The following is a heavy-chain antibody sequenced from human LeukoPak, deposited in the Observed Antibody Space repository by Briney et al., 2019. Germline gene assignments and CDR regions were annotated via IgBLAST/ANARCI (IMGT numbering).Heavy chain of an antibody. D-gene: IGHD6-13*01. CDR1: GGSISSRGYH. Sequence: SETLSLTCTVSGGSISSRGYHWVWIRQPPGKGLEWIGSITYSGSTYYNPSLKSRVTISIDTSKNQFSLKLSSVTAADTAVYYCARRIATAGGWIDPWGQGTLVTVSS. V-gene: IGHV4-39*07. CDR2: ITYSGST. CDR3: ARRIATAGGWIDP. J-gene: IGHJ5*02.